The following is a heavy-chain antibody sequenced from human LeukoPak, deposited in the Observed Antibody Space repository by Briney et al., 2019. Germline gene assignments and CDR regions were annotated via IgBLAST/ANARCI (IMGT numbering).Heavy chain of an antibody. Sequence: SGTLSLTCTVSGGSISSSSYFWGWLRQPPGKGLEWIGSIFYSGSTYYNPSLNSRVTISIDTSKNQFSLRLSSVTAADTAVYYCASQMNTVTADYWGQGTLVTVSS. V-gene: IGHV4-39*01. CDR2: IFYSGST. J-gene: IGHJ4*02. CDR1: GGSISSSSYF. CDR3: ASQMNTVTADY. D-gene: IGHD4-17*01.